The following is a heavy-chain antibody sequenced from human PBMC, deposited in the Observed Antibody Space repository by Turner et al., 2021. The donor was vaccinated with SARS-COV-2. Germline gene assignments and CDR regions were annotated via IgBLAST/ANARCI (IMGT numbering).Heavy chain of an antibody. D-gene: IGHD1-26*01. Sequence: QVQLVQPGADGKKPGASATVYCKVAGDALTDISTHGVRRAAGKGLEWMGGFDPEDGETIYAQKFPGRVPMTEDTTTDTAYMAPCSLRSRDTAVYSCATSSPFEGATRWFDPWGQGTLVTVSS. J-gene: IGHJ5*02. CDR1: GDALTDIS. V-gene: IGHV1-24*01. CDR2: FDPEDGET. CDR3: ATSSPFEGATRWFDP.